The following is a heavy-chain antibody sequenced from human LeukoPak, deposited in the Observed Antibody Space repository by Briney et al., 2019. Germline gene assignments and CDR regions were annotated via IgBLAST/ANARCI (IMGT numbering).Heavy chain of an antibody. D-gene: IGHD3-3*01. CDR1: GCTFTSYD. CDR3: ARAQIDFWSGYYKIWNYYYGMDV. V-gene: IGHV1-8*01. J-gene: IGHJ6*02. CDR2: MNPNSGNT. Sequence: ASVKVSCKASGCTFTSYDINWVRQATGQGLEWMGWMNPNSGNTGYAQKFQGRVTMTRNTSISTAYMELSSLRSEDTAVYYCARAQIDFWSGYYKIWNYYYGMDVWGQGTTVTVSS.